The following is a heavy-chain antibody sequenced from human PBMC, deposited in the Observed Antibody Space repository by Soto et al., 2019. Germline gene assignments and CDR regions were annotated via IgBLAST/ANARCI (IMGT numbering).Heavy chain of an antibody. J-gene: IGHJ3*02. V-gene: IGHV1-69*13. CDR3: ARAGDGYNYAGAFDI. Sequence: GHSVRISSNAYAGAFRSYAIICLLQSNGQGLEWMGGIIPIFGTANYAQKFQGRVTITADESTSTAYMELSSLRSEDTAVDYGARAGDGYNYAGAFDIWGPGTMVPVSS. CDR2: IIPIFGTA. CDR1: AGAFRSYA. D-gene: IGHD5-12*01.